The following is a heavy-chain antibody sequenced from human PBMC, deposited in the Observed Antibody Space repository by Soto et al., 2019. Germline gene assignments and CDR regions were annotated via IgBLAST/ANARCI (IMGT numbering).Heavy chain of an antibody. Sequence: SETLSLTCAVSGGSLSSHYWTWIRQPPGKGLEWIGYIYYSGSTNYNPSLKSRVTMPVDTSKNQFSLNLASVTAADTALYYCARGGWSLDLWGQGTLVTVSS. D-gene: IGHD6-19*01. CDR3: ARGGWSLDL. CDR2: IYYSGST. V-gene: IGHV4-59*11. J-gene: IGHJ5*02. CDR1: GGSLSSHY.